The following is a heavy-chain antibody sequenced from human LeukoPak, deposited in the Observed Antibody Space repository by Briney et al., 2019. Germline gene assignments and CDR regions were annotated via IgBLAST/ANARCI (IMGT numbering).Heavy chain of an antibody. J-gene: IGHJ4*02. CDR3: ARMKIAVAGSDY. V-gene: IGHV3-21*01. Sequence: GGSLRLSCAASVFTFSTYSMNWVRQAPGKGLEWVSSISSSSSYIYYADSVKGRFTISRDNAKNSLYLQMNSLRAEDTAVYYCARMKIAVAGSDYWGQGTLVTVSS. CDR2: ISSSSSYI. CDR1: VFTFSTYS. D-gene: IGHD6-19*01.